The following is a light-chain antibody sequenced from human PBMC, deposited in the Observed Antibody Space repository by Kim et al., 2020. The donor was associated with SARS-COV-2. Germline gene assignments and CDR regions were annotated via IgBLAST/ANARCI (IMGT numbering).Light chain of an antibody. J-gene: IGLJ2*01. CDR2: YDT. CDR1: NIGSRS. Sequence: PGQTASITCGGTNIGSRSVHWYQQKTGQAPMMVISYDTARPSGIPERFSGSNSGNTATLTISRVEAGDEADYYCQVWDSGSVHPVVFGGGTQLTVL. CDR3: QVWDSGSVHPVV. V-gene: IGLV3-21*04.